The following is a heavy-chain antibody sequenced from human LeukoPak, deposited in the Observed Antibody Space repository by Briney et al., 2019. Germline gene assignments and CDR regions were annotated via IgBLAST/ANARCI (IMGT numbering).Heavy chain of an antibody. Sequence: GGSLRLSCAASGFTFSSYWMSWVRQAPGKGLEWVANIKQDGSEKYYVDSVKGRFTISRDNAKNSLYLQMNSLRAEDTAVYYCAGHSSSWYFDYWGQGTLVTVSS. J-gene: IGHJ4*02. CDR2: IKQDGSEK. CDR3: AGHSSSWYFDY. D-gene: IGHD6-13*01. CDR1: GFTFSSYW. V-gene: IGHV3-7*03.